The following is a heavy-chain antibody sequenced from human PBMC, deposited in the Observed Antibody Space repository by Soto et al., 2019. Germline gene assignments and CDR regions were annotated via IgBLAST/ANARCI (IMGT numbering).Heavy chain of an antibody. D-gene: IGHD3-3*01. J-gene: IGHJ4*02. CDR3: AILVLYDFWSGYHFDF. CDR1: GGSISSGGYY. Sequence: QVQLQESGPGLVKPSQTLSLTCTVSGGSISSGGYYWSWTRQHPGKGLEWIGYIYYSGSTYYNPSLRSPVTTSVDTSKNQFSPKLGSVTAADTAGYYSAILVLYDFWSGYHFDFLGQGTLVTVSS. CDR2: IYYSGST. V-gene: IGHV4-31*01.